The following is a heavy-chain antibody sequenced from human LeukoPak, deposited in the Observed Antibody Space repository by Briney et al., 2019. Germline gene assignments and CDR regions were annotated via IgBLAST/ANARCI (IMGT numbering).Heavy chain of an antibody. Sequence: ASVKVSCKASGYTFTSYGISWVRQAPGQGLEWMGWISAYNGNTNYAQKLQGRVTMTTDTSTSTAYMELRSLRSDDTAVYYCARLSITIFGVVIPRVDYWGQGTLVTVSS. CDR2: ISAYNGNT. CDR1: GYTFTSYG. J-gene: IGHJ4*02. D-gene: IGHD3-3*01. CDR3: ARLSITIFGVVIPRVDY. V-gene: IGHV1-18*01.